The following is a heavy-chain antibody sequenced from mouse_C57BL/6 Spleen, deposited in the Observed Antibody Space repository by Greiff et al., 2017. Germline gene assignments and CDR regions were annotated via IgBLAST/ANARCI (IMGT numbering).Heavy chain of an antibody. CDR1: GYTFTDHT. J-gene: IGHJ2*01. CDR2: IYPRDGST. V-gene: IGHV1-78*01. Sequence: QVQLQQSDAELVKPGASVTISCKVSGYTFTDHTIHWMKQRPEQGLEWIGYIYPRDGSTKYNEKFKGKATLTADKSSSSAYMQLNSLTSADSAVYFCERARQLRLGFDYWGQGTTLTVSS. CDR3: ERARQLRLGFDY. D-gene: IGHD3-2*02.